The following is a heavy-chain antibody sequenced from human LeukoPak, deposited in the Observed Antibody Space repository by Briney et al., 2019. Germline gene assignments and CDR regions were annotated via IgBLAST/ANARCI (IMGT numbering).Heavy chain of an antibody. CDR3: AREEAGTYGFEY. V-gene: IGHV6-1*01. CDR1: GDSVSSNTAA. D-gene: IGHD3-10*01. CDR2: AFYRCQWYN. Sequence: SQTLSLTCAIFGDSVSSNTAAWNWIRQSPSRGLEWLGRAFYRCQWYNDYAFSVKGRIAINPDTSKNHVSLQLNSVTPEDTAVYYCAREEAGTYGFEYWGQGTLVTVSS. J-gene: IGHJ4*02.